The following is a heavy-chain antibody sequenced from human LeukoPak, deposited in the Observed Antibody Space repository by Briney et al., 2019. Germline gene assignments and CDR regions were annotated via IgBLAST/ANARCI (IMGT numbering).Heavy chain of an antibody. CDR3: ARGDFCSKSNCYLRPMDV. CDR1: GGSIRDYY. J-gene: IGHJ6*03. V-gene: IGHV4-59*01. Sequence: SETLSLTCTVSGGSIRDYYWNWIRQPPGKGLEWIGNIYYSGSTTYNPSLKSRVTMSVDTAKNQFSLKLRSVTAADTAVYFCARGDFCSKSNCYLRPMDVWGKGTTVTVSS. D-gene: IGHD3-3*01. CDR2: IYYSGST.